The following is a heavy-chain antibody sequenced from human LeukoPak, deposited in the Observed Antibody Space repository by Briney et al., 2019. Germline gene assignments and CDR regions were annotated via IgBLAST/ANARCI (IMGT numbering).Heavy chain of an antibody. J-gene: IGHJ5*02. CDR2: TDGTT. D-gene: IGHD2-2*01. V-gene: IGHV3-23*01. CDR1: RFTFSSYA. CDR3: VACSGASCYGDRFDP. Sequence: GGSLRLSCAASRFTFSSYAMSWVRQAPGKGLEWVSSTDGTTYYADSVRGRFTISRDNSENTLFLQMNTLRAEDTALYYCVACSGASCYGDRFDPWGQGTLVTVSS.